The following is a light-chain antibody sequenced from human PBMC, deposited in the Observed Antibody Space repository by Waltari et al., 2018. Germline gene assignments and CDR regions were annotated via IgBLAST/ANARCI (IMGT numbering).Light chain of an antibody. CDR3: CSYVGSNIYWV. J-gene: IGLJ3*02. CDR2: EIN. V-gene: IGLV2-11*01. Sequence: QSALTQPRSVSGSPGQSVTISCTGTSSDVGGYNYVSCYQQHPDKAPKLIIYEINKRPSGVPDRFSCSKSGNTASLTISGLQAEDEADYYCCSYVGSNIYWVFGGGTKLTVL. CDR1: SSDVGGYNY.